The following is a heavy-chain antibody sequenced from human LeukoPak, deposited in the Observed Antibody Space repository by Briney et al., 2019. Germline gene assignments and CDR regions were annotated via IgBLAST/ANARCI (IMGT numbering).Heavy chain of an antibody. D-gene: IGHD3-10*01. CDR2: IYYSGST. V-gene: IGHV4-59*01. CDR3: AGGWFGELLGGY. CDR1: GGSISGYY. Sequence: SETLSLTCTVSGGSISGYYWSWIRQPPGKGLEWIGHIYYSGSTNYNPSLKSRVTISVDTSKNQFSLKLSSVTAADTAVYYCAGGWFGELLGGYWGQGTLVTVSS. J-gene: IGHJ4*02.